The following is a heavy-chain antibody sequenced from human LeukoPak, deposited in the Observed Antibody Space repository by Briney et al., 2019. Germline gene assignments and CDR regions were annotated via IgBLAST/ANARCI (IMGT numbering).Heavy chain of an antibody. CDR1: GYTFTSYG. Sequence: AASVKVSCKASGYTFTSYGISWVRQAPGQGLEWMGWISAYNGNTNYAQKLQGRVTMTTDTSTSTAYMELRSLRSDDTAVYYCAYQTRRYCSGGSCTYNWFDPWGQGTLVTVSS. CDR3: AYQTRRYCSGGSCTYNWFDP. D-gene: IGHD2-15*01. J-gene: IGHJ5*02. CDR2: ISAYNGNT. V-gene: IGHV1-18*01.